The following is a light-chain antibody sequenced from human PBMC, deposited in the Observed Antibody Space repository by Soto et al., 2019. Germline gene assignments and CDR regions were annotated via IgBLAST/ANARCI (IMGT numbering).Light chain of an antibody. Sequence: EIVMPQAPDTLYVSPGEGATLSCRASQSVRTKLAWYQQKAGQAPRLLIYIASNRPTGIPDRFSGSGSGTDFTLTISRLEPEDFAVYYCQQYRTFGQGTKVEIK. CDR1: QSVRTK. V-gene: IGKV3-20*01. CDR3: QQYRT. J-gene: IGKJ1*01. CDR2: IAS.